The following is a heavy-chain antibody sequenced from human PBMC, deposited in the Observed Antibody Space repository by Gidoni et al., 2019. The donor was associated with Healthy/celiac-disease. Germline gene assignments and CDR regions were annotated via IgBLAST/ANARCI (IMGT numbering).Heavy chain of an antibody. V-gene: IGHV1-69*02. CDR3: ARGLPRDGSGSLGRESYYYYYGMDV. CDR2: IIPILGIA. Sequence: SCKASGGTFSSYTISWVRQAPGQGLEWMGRIIPILGIANYAQKFQGRVTITADKSTSTAYMELSSLRSEDTAVYYCARGLPRDGSGSLGRESYYYYYGMDVWGQGTTVTVSS. CDR1: GGTFSSYT. D-gene: IGHD3-10*01. J-gene: IGHJ6*02.